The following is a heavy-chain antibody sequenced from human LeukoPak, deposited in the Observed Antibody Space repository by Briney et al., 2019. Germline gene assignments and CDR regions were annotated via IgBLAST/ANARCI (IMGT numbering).Heavy chain of an antibody. V-gene: IGHV3-30*02. J-gene: IGHJ4*02. D-gene: IGHD3-22*01. Sequence: PGGSLRLSCAASGFTFRSYGMHWVRQTPGKGLEWVSFILYDGGNKYYADSVKGRFTVSRDNSQNTLYLQMNSLRAEDTAIYYCARDPGDSIDYLNYFDYWGQGTLVTVSS. CDR2: ILYDGGNK. CDR1: GFTFRSYG. CDR3: ARDPGDSIDYLNYFDY.